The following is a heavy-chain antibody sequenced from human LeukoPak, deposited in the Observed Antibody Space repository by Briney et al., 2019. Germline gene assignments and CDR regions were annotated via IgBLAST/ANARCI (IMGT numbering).Heavy chain of an antibody. D-gene: IGHD3-10*01. CDR2: ISYDGSDK. Sequence: GGSLRLSCAASGFTFSDYAMHWVRQAPGKGLEWVAVISYDGSDKYYADSVKGRFTISRDNSKNTLYLQMNSLRAEDTAVYYCAKDYNYGSDYWGPGTLVTVSS. V-gene: IGHV3-30*04. CDR3: AKDYNYGSDY. CDR1: GFTFSDYA. J-gene: IGHJ4*02.